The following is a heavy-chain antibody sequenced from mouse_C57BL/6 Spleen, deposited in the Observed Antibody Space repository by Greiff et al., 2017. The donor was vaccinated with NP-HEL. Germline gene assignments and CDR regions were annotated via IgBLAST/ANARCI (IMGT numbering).Heavy chain of an antibody. Sequence: QVQLQQPGAELVKPGASVKLSCKASGYTFTSYWMHWVKQRPGQGLEWIGMIHPNSGSTNYNEKFKSKATLTVDKSSSTAYMQLSSLTSEDSAVYYVARRGLITTVVDWYCDVWGTGTTVTVSS. CDR3: ARRGLITTVVDWYCDV. D-gene: IGHD1-1*01. V-gene: IGHV1-64*01. CDR2: IHPNSGST. J-gene: IGHJ1*03. CDR1: GYTFTSYW.